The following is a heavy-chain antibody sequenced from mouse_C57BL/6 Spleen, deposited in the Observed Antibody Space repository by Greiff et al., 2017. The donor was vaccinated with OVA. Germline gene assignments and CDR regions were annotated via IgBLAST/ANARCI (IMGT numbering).Heavy chain of an antibody. J-gene: IGHJ1*03. D-gene: IGHD1-1*01. V-gene: IGHV1-64*01. CDR2: IHPNSGST. CDR1: GYTFTSYW. Sequence: QVQLKESGAELVKPGASVKLSCKASGYTFTSYWMHWVKQRPGQGLEWIGMIHPNSGSTNYNEKFKSKATLTVDKSSSTAYMQLSSLTSEDSAVYYCARSQEGYGSSYLWYFDVWGTGTTVTVSS. CDR3: ARSQEGYGSSYLWYFDV.